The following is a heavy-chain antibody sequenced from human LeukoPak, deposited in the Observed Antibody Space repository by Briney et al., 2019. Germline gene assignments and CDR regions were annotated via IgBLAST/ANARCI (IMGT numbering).Heavy chain of an antibody. V-gene: IGHV4-34*01. CDR1: GGSFSGYY. D-gene: IGHD2-2*01. CDR3: ASTSPGIVVVPAVAFDY. CDR2: INHSGST. J-gene: IGHJ4*02. Sequence: SETLSLTCAVYGGSFSGYYWSWIRQPPGKGLEWIGEINHSGSTNYNPSLKSRVTISVDTSKNQFSLKLSSVTAADTAVYYCASTSPGIVVVPAVAFDYWGQGTLVTVPS.